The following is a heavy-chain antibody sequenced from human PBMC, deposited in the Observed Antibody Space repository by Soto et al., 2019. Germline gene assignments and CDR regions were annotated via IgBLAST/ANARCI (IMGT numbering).Heavy chain of an antibody. CDR3: ARAYYDSSGYLVAYYFDY. V-gene: IGHV4-30-4*01. Sequence: PSETLSLTCTVSGGSISSGDYYWSWIRQPPGKGLEWIGYIYYSGSTYYNPSLKSRVTISVDTSKNQFSLKLSSVTAADTAVYYCARAYYDSSGYLVAYYFDYWGQGTLVTVS. CDR1: GGSISSGDYY. J-gene: IGHJ4*02. D-gene: IGHD3-22*01. CDR2: IYYSGST.